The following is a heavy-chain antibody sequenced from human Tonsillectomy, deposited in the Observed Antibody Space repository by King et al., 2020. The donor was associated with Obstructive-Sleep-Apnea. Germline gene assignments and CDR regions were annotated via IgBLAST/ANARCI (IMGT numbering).Heavy chain of an antibody. Sequence: QLQESGPGLVKPSQTLSLTCSVSGGSISSGSYYWSWIRQHPGRGLEWIGYIFYSGSAYYNPSLKSRLTISVDLSQNQFSLRLSSVTAADTAVYYCERIMCSSSSCKYFYGLVVWGRGTTVTLSS. CDR1: GGSISSGSYY. J-gene: IGHJ6*02. CDR2: IFYSGSA. D-gene: IGHD2-2*01. V-gene: IGHV4-31*03. CDR3: ERIMCSSSSCKYFYGLVV.